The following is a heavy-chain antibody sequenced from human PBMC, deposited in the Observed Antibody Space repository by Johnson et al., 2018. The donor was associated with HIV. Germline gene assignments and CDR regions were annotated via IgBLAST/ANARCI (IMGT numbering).Heavy chain of an antibody. CDR2: ISYDGSEN. J-gene: IGHJ3*02. V-gene: IGHV3-30*04. CDR1: GFTFSTYA. Sequence: HVQLVESGGGLVQPGGSLRLSCAASGFTFSTYAMHWVRQAPGKGLEWVAVISYDGSENNYADSVKGRFTISRDNSENTLYLQMNSLRAEEPAVYYCAKDEGKGFRDLEGYAFDIWGQGTMVTVSS. D-gene: IGHD3-10*01. CDR3: AKDEGKGFRDLEGYAFDI.